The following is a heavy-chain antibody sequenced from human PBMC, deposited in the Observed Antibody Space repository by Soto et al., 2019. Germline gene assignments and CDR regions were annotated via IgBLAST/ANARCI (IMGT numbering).Heavy chain of an antibody. CDR2: INAGNGNT. Sequence: QVQLVQSGAEVKKPGASVKVSCKASGYTFTSYAMHWVRQAPGQRLEWMGWINAGNGNTKYSQKFQGRVTITRDTSASTAYMELSSLRSEDTAVYYCARGPVKMIAAAGDYWGQGTLVTVSS. CDR1: GYTFTSYA. V-gene: IGHV1-3*01. CDR3: ARGPVKMIAAAGDY. D-gene: IGHD6-13*01. J-gene: IGHJ4*02.